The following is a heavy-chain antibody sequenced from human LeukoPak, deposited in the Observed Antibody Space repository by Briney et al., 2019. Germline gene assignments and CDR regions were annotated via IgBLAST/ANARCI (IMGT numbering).Heavy chain of an antibody. CDR3: ARGKGSYSSSWYPFYYYYGMDV. CDR2: KKPDGSEK. V-gene: IGHV3-7*01. J-gene: IGHJ6*02. D-gene: IGHD6-13*01. Sequence: GSLRLSCAASGFTFSSYWMSWVRQAPGKGLEWVANKKPDGSEKYYVDSVKGRFTISRDNAKNSLYLQMNSLRAEDTAVYYCARGKGSYSSSWYPFYYYYGMDVWGQGTTVTVSS. CDR1: GFTFSSYW.